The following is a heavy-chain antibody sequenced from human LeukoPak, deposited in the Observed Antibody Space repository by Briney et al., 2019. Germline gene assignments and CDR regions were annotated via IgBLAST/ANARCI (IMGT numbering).Heavy chain of an antibody. CDR2: INHSGST. CDR3: ARDKWDGYNPYFDY. D-gene: IGHD5-24*01. J-gene: IGHJ4*02. V-gene: IGHV4-34*01. CDR1: GGSFSGYY. Sequence: PSETLSLTCAVYGGSFSGYYWSWIRQPPGKGLEWIGEINHSGSTNYNPSLKSRVTISVDTSKNQFSLKLSSVTAADTAVYYCARDKWDGYNPYFDYWGQGTLVTVSS.